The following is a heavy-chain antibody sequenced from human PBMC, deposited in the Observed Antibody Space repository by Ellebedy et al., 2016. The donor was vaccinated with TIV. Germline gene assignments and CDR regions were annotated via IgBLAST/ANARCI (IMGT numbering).Heavy chain of an antibody. V-gene: IGHV1-2*02. Sequence: ASVKVSCKASGYSFTAYYAHWVRQAPGQGLEWMGWINPNSGGTNFAPTFQGRVTLTRDTSISTAYMELSRLRSDDTAIYYCARERNNGFDSWGQGTLVTVSS. CDR1: GYSFTAYY. CDR3: ARERNNGFDS. CDR2: INPNSGGT. J-gene: IGHJ4*02. D-gene: IGHD1/OR15-1a*01.